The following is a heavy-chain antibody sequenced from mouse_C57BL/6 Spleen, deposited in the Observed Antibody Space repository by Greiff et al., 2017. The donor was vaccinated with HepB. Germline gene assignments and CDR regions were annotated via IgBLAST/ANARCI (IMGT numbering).Heavy chain of an antibody. CDR3: TTVVAPFAY. Sequence: VQLQQPGAELVMPGASVKLSCKASGYTFTSYWMHWVKQRPGQGLEWIGEIDPSDSYTNYNQKFKGKSTLTVDKSSSTAYMQLSSLTSEDSAVYYCTTVVAPFAYWGQGTLVTVSA. CDR1: GYTFTSYW. J-gene: IGHJ3*01. D-gene: IGHD1-1*01. V-gene: IGHV1-69*01. CDR2: IDPSDSYT.